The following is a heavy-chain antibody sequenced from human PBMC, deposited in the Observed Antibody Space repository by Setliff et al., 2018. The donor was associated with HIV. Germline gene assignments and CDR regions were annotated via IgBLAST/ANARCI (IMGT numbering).Heavy chain of an antibody. Sequence: AASVKVSCKASGFTFTSHYMHWVRQAPGQGLEWMGIINPSSGSTTYAQKFQGRVTMTRDTSTSTVYMELGSLTSDDTAVYFCASGTTLARGVISFDYWGQGTQVTVSS. CDR2: INPSSGST. CDR3: ASGTTLARGVISFDY. D-gene: IGHD3-10*01. CDR1: GFTFTSHY. J-gene: IGHJ4*02. V-gene: IGHV1-46*01.